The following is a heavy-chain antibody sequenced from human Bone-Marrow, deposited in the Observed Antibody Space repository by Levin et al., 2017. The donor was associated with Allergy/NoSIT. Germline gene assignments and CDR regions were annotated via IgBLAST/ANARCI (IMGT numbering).Heavy chain of an antibody. CDR2: IYWDDDT. V-gene: IGHV2-5*02. CDR1: GFSLSTSGVG. CDR3: ARRSGSHVPTRSWLDP. Sequence: SGPTLVKPTQTLTLTCTFSGFSLSTSGVGVDWIRQSPGKALEWLALIYWDDDTRYSPSLKTRLTITNDISKNQVVLTMTNMDPLDTATYYCARRSGSHVPTRSWLDPWGQGILVTVSS. D-gene: IGHD1-26*01. J-gene: IGHJ5*02.